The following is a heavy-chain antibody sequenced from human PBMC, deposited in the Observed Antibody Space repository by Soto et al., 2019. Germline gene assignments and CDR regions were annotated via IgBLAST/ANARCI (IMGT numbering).Heavy chain of an antibody. CDR1: GFTFSSYG. J-gene: IGHJ2*01. CDR3: AKGETYYYGSGGWYFDL. Sequence: QVQLVESGGGVVQPGRSLRLSCAASGFTFSSYGMHWVRQAPGKGLEWVAVISYDGSNKYYADSVKGRFTISRDNSNNTLYLQMNSLRAEDTAVYYCAKGETYYYGSGGWYFDLWGRGTLVTVSS. V-gene: IGHV3-30*18. D-gene: IGHD3-10*01. CDR2: ISYDGSNK.